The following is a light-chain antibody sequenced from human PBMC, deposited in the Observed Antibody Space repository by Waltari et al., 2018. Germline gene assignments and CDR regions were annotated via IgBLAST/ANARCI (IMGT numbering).Light chain of an antibody. CDR2: KAF. Sequence: DTQMTQSPSTLSASVADRVTITCRTSQSLLTWLAWYQQKPGKTPRLLIYKAFNLESGVPGRFSGSASGTEFNLTISSLQPDDSATYYCQQYHDYSAFGQGTKLEIK. V-gene: IGKV1-5*03. CDR3: QQYHDYSA. CDR1: QSLLTW. J-gene: IGKJ2*01.